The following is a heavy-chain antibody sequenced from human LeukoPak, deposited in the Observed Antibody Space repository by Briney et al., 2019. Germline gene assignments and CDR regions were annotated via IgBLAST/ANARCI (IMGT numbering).Heavy chain of an antibody. CDR3: ARTGGYSYGYRSFYNY. CDR2: INPNSGGT. Sequence: EASVNVSCKASGYTFTGYYMHWVRQAPGQGLEWMGWINPNSGGTNYAQKFQGRVTMTRDTSISTAYMELSRLRSDDTAVYYCARTGGYSYGYRSFYNYWGQGTLVTVSS. D-gene: IGHD5-18*01. J-gene: IGHJ4*02. V-gene: IGHV1-2*02. CDR1: GYTFTGYY.